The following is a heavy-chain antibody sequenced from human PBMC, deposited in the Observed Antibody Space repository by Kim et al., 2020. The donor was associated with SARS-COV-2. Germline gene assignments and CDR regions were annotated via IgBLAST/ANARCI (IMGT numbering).Heavy chain of an antibody. Sequence: SVKVSCKASGGTFSSYAISWVRQAPGQGLEWMGGIIPIFGTANYAQKFQGRVTITADESTSTAYMELSSLRSEDTAVYYCARVGQRYCSSTSCYVWAYYYYGMDVWGQGTTVTVSS. CDR2: IIPIFGTA. J-gene: IGHJ6*02. V-gene: IGHV1-69*13. CDR3: ARVGQRYCSSTSCYVWAYYYYGMDV. CDR1: GGTFSSYA. D-gene: IGHD2-2*01.